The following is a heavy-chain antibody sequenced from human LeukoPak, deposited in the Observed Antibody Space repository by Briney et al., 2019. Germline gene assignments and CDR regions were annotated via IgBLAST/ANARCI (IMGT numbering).Heavy chain of an antibody. D-gene: IGHD3-10*01. V-gene: IGHV4-30-2*01. CDR2: IYHSGST. J-gene: IGHJ4*02. CDR1: GGSISSGGYP. CDR3: ARAGSDGYFDY. Sequence: SQTLSLTCAVSGGSISSGGYPWSWIRQPPGKGLEWIGYIYHSGSTYYNPSLKSRVTISVDRSKNQFSLKLSSVTAADTAVYYCARAGSDGYFDYWGQGTLVTVSS.